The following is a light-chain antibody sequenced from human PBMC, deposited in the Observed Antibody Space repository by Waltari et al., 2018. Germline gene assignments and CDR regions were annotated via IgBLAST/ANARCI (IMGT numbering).Light chain of an antibody. J-gene: IGLJ2*01. Sequence: QSALTQPASVSGSPGQSITISCTGSGSDIGGSNLVSWYQQHPGKALKLMFYEVTKRPSGVSIRFSGAKSGNTAALTISGLQAEDEGDYFCCSHAGSETYVVFGGGTKLTVL. CDR2: EVT. V-gene: IGLV2-23*02. CDR3: CSHAGSETYVV. CDR1: GSDIGGSNL.